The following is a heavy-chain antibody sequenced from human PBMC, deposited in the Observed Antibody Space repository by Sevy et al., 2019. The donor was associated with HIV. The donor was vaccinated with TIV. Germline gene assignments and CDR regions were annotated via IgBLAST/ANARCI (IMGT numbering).Heavy chain of an antibody. V-gene: IGHV4-59*01. J-gene: IGHJ6*02. CDR3: AREPPYYDILAGYSYGMDV. D-gene: IGHD3-9*01. CDR1: GGSISNYY. Sequence: SETLSLTCTVSGGSISNYYWSWIRQPPGKGLEWIGYIYHSGITKNNPSLKSRVTLPVDTSKNQFSPKLCSVTAADTAVYYCAREPPYYDILAGYSYGMDVWGQGTTVTVSS. CDR2: IYHSGIT.